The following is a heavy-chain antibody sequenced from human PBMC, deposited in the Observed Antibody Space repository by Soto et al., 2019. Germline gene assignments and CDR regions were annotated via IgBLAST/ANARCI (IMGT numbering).Heavy chain of an antibody. CDR3: ARDCLSVAGLYYYGRDV. CDR2: IIPIFGTA. Sequence: GASVKVSCKASGGTFSSYAISWVRQAPGQGLEWMGGIIPIFGTANYAQKFQGRVTITADKSTSTAYMELSSLRSEDTAVYYCARDCLSVAGLYYYGRDVWGQGTTVTVSS. V-gene: IGHV1-69*06. D-gene: IGHD6-19*01. CDR1: GGTFSSYA. J-gene: IGHJ6*01.